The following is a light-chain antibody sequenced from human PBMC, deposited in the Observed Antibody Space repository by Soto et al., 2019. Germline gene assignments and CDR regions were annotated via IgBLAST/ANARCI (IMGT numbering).Light chain of an antibody. J-gene: IGKJ1*01. CDR3: QQYETFSGT. V-gene: IGKV1-5*01. CDR2: DAS. Sequence: DIQMTQSPSTLSGSVGDGVTITCRASQSVSGWLAWYQQKPGEAPKLLIYDASALPRGVPSRFSGSGSGTKFTLTIASLQPDDFATYYCQQYETFSGTFGPGTKVDIK. CDR1: QSVSGW.